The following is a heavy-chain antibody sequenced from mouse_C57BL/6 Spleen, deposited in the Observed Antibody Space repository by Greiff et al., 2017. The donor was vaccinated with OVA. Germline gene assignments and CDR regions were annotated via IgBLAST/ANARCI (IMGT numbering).Heavy chain of an antibody. J-gene: IGHJ2*01. CDR2: IDPETGGT. D-gene: IGHD4-1*01. V-gene: IGHV1-15*01. Sequence: QVQLKQSGAELVRPGASVTLSCKASGYTFTDYEMHWVKQTPVHGLEWIGAIDPETGGTAYNQKFKGKAILTADKSSSTAYMELRSLTSEDSAVYYCTRGVTGIFLDYWGQGTTLTVSS. CDR1: GYTFTDYE. CDR3: TRGVTGIFLDY.